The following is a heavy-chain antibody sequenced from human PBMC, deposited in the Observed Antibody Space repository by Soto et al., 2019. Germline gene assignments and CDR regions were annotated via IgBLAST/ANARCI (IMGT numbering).Heavy chain of an antibody. CDR1: GYSFTAYY. V-gene: IGHV1-18*01. CDR2: INPDSGGT. Sequence: ASVKVSCKASGYSFTAYYIHWVRQAPGQGLEWMGWINPDSGGTDYAQKLQGRVTMTTDTSTSTAYMELRSLRSDDTAVYYCARGEDYDFWSGYWNNWFDPWG. CDR3: ARGEDYDFWSGYWNNWFDP. D-gene: IGHD3-3*01. J-gene: IGHJ5*02.